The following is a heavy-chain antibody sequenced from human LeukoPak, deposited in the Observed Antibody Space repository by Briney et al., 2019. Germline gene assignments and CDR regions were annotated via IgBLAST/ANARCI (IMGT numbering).Heavy chain of an antibody. V-gene: IGHV3-43D*03. CDR2: ISWNGAIS. J-gene: IGHJ6*03. CDR3: AADILTGYSMDV. D-gene: IGHD3-9*01. Sequence: PGGSLRLSCAATGFLFHDFAIHWVRQAPGKGLEWVSLISWNGAISHYADSVKGRFTISRDNAKNSLYLQMNSLRAEDTAVYYCAADILTGYSMDVWGKGTTVTVSS. CDR1: GFLFHDFA.